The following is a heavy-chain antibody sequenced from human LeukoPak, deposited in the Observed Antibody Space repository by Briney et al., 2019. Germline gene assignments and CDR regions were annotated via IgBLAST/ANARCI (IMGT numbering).Heavy chain of an antibody. CDR2: TYYRSKWYN. CDR3: AREADYGDYTHLSTLDY. D-gene: IGHD4-17*01. CDR1: GDSVSSNSAA. V-gene: IGHV6-1*01. J-gene: IGHJ4*02. Sequence: SQTLSLTCAISGDSVSSNSAAWNWIRQSPSRGLEWLGRTYYRSKWYNDYAVSVKSRITINPDTSKNQFSLQLNSVTPEDTAVYYCAREADYGDYTHLSTLDYWGQGTLVTVSS.